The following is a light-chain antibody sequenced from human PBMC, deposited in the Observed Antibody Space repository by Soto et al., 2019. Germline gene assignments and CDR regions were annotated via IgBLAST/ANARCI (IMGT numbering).Light chain of an antibody. CDR3: NSYTSKSTGV. Sequence: QSALTQPASVSGSPGQSSTISYTGTSSDVGGYNYVSWYQQQPGKAPKLIIYEVSNRPSGVSNRFSGSKSGNTASLTISGLQAEDEADYYCNSYTSKSTGVFGTGTKLTVL. CDR1: SSDVGGYNY. J-gene: IGLJ1*01. CDR2: EVS. V-gene: IGLV2-14*01.